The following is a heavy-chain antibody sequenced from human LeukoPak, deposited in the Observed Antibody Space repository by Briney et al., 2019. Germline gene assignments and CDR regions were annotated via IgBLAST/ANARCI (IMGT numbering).Heavy chain of an antibody. CDR3: AKRLGPGRTIRSFDY. D-gene: IGHD3-10*01. CDR1: GFTFSSYA. CDR2: ISGSGGST. J-gene: IGHJ4*02. V-gene: IGHV3-23*01. Sequence: GGSLRLSCAASGFTFSSYAMSWVRQAPGKGREWVSAISGSGGSTYYVDSVKGRFTISRDNSKNTLYLQMNSLRAEDTAVYYCAKRLGPGRTIRSFDYWGQGTLVTVSS.